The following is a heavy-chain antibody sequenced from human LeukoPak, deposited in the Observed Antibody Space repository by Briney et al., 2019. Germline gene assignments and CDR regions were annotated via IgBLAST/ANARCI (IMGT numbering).Heavy chain of an antibody. D-gene: IGHD6-13*01. V-gene: IGHV4-59*08. CDR2: IYYSGST. CDR1: GGSISSYY. CDR3: ARHRFSSSWYYFDY. J-gene: IGHJ4*02. Sequence: SETLSLTCTVSGGSISSYYWSWIRQPPGKGLEWIGYIYYSGSTDYNPSLKSRVTISVDTSKNQFSLKLSSVTAADTAVYYCARHRFSSSWYYFDYWGQGTLVTVSS.